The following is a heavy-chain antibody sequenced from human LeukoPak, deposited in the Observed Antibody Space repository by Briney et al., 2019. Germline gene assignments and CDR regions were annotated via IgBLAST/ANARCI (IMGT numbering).Heavy chain of an antibody. CDR2: INHSGST. D-gene: IGHD3-3*01. CDR1: GGSFSGYY. V-gene: IGHV4-34*01. Sequence: WETLSLTCAVYGGSFSGYYWSWIRQPPGKGLEWIGEINHSGSTNYNPSLKSRVTISVDTSKNQFSLKLSSVTAADTAVYYCARGTLQNYDFWSGYYLHYYYMDVWGKGTTVTVSS. J-gene: IGHJ6*03. CDR3: ARGTLQNYDFWSGYYLHYYYMDV.